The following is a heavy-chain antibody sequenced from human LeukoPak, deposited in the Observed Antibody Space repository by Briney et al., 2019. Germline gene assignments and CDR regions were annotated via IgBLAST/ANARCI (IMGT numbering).Heavy chain of an antibody. J-gene: IGHJ4*02. CDR3: AKAYIRAVGPYDFWGGYFDY. V-gene: IGHV3-23*01. Sequence: GGSLRLSCAASGFTFSSYAMSWVRQAPGKGLEWVSAISGSGGSTYYADSVKGRFTISRDNSKNTLYLQMNSLRAEDTAVYYCAKAYIRAVGPYDFWGGYFDYWGQGTLVTVSS. CDR2: ISGSGGST. D-gene: IGHD3-3*01. CDR1: GFTFSSYA.